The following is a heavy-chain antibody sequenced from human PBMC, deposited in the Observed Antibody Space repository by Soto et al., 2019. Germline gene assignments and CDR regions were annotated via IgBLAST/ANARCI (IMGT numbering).Heavy chain of an antibody. D-gene: IGHD2-2*01. CDR1: GFSFSSYS. J-gene: IGHJ6*02. CDR2: ISSSSTYI. CDR3: ARDWDVAVVPAATNFPPYYGLDV. Sequence: EVQLVESGGGLVQRGGSLRLSCAASGFSFSSYSINWVRQAPGKGLEWLSSISSSSTYIYYVDSVRGRFTISRDNAKNSVFLQMTSLRAEDTAVYYCARDWDVAVVPAATNFPPYYGLDVWGQGATVSVSS. V-gene: IGHV3-21*01.